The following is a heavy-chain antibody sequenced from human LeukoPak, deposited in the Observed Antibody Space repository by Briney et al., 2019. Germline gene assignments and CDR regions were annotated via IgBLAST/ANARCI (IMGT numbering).Heavy chain of an antibody. CDR2: IYYSGST. V-gene: IGHV4-59*01. D-gene: IGHD3-3*01. CDR3: ARATSYFGVVIKGPYFDY. Sequence: PSETLSLTCTVSGGSISSYYWSWIRQPPGKGLEWVGYIYYSGSTNYNPSLKSRVTISVDTTKNQFSLKLSSVTAADTAVYYCARATSYFGVVIKGPYFDYWGQGTLVTVSS. J-gene: IGHJ4*02. CDR1: GGSISSYY.